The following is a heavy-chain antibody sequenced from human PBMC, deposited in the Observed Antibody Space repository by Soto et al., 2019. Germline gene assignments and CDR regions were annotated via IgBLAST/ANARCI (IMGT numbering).Heavy chain of an antibody. J-gene: IGHJ4*02. CDR2: IIPIFGTA. CDR1: GGTFSSYA. CDR3: ARSLYSSYFVANAYYFDY. D-gene: IGHD5-12*01. Sequence: QVQLVQSGAEVKKPGSSVKVSCNASGGTFSSYAISWVRQAPGQGLEWMGGIIPIFGTANYAQKFQGRVTITADESTSTAYMELSSPRSEDTAVYYCARSLYSSYFVANAYYFDYWGQGTLVTVSS. V-gene: IGHV1-69*01.